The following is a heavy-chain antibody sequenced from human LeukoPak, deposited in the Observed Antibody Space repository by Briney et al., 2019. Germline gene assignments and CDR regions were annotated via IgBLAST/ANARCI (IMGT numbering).Heavy chain of an antibody. V-gene: IGHV1-2*02. CDR1: GYTFIDHY. D-gene: IGHD4-17*01. J-gene: IGHJ4*02. Sequence: ASVKVSCKASGYTFIDHYMHWVRQAPGQGFEWMAKINPNSGVTAYAERFQGRVTLTRDTSISTVYMELRTLTSGDTAVYYCARPSDYGDYIDYWGQGTLVTVSS. CDR3: ARPSDYGDYIDY. CDR2: INPNSGVT.